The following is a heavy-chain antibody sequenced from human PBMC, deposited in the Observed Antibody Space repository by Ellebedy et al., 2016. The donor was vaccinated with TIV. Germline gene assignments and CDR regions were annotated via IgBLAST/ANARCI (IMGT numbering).Heavy chain of an antibody. D-gene: IGHD4-17*01. CDR3: ARLQMTTTFNWFDP. J-gene: IGHJ5*02. CDR1: GFTFSSYW. CDR2: IKQDGSEK. Sequence: GESLKISCAASGFTFSSYWMSWVRRAPGKGPEWVANIKQDGSEKYYVDSVKGRFTISRDNAKNSLYLQMNSLRAEDTAVYYCARLQMTTTFNWFDPWGQGTLVTVSS. V-gene: IGHV3-7*03.